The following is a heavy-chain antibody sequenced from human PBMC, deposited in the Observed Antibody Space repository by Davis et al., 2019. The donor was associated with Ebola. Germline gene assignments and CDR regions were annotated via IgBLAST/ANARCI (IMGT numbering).Heavy chain of an antibody. Sequence: ASVKVSCKTSGYTFSSHTVHWVRQAPGQRLEWMAWITAGDGNTKYSQNFQGRVTLTRDTSASTAYMELSSLRSDDTAVYYCARAIAAPNWFDPWGQGTLVTVSS. J-gene: IGHJ5*02. V-gene: IGHV1-3*01. CDR3: ARAIAAPNWFDP. CDR1: GYTFSSHT. CDR2: ITAGDGNT. D-gene: IGHD6-13*01.